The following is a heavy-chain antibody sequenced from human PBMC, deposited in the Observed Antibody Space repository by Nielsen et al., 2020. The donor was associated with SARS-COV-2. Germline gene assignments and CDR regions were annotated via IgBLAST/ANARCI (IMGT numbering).Heavy chain of an antibody. V-gene: IGHV3-23*01. J-gene: IGHJ5*02. Sequence: GESLKISCAASGFTFSSYAMSWVRQAPGKGLEWVSAISGSGGSTYYADSVKGRFTISRDNSKNTLYLQMKSLRAEDTAVYYCAKVRGDTAMSVGRGNWFDPWGQGTLVTVSS. CDR1: GFTFSSYA. D-gene: IGHD5-18*01. CDR3: AKVRGDTAMSVGRGNWFDP. CDR2: ISGSGGST.